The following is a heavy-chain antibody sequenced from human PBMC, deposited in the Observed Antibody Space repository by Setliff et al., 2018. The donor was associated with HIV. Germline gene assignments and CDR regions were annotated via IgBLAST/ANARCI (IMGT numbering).Heavy chain of an antibody. D-gene: IGHD1-26*01. Sequence: SVKVSCKVSGYTLTELSIHWVRQAPGKGLEWMGGIIPIFGTRNYAPKFQGRVTITTDESTSTAYMELSSLRSEDTAVYYCARGHSYGDTYSGSYGAFDTWGQGTKVTVSS. J-gene: IGHJ3*02. CDR3: ARGHSYGDTYSGSYGAFDT. CDR2: IIPIFGTR. CDR1: GYTLTELS. V-gene: IGHV1-69*05.